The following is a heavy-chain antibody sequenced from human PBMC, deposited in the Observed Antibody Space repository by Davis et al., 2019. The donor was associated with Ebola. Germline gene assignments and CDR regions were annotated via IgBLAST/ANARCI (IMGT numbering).Heavy chain of an antibody. V-gene: IGHV1-3*01. CDR2: INAGNGNT. D-gene: IGHD3-22*01. CDR3: ARDGIYYDSSGYYHMYYFDY. CDR1: GYTFTSYA. J-gene: IGHJ4*02. Sequence: ASVKVSCKASGYTFTSYAMHWVRQAPGQRLEWMGWINAGNGNTKYSQKFQGRVTITRDTSASTAYMELSSLRSEDTAVYYCARDGIYYDSSGYYHMYYFDYWGQGTLVTVSS.